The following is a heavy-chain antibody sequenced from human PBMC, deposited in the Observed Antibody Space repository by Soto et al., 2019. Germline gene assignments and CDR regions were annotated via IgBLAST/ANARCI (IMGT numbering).Heavy chain of an antibody. CDR3: ASARTSVTTYYCYYMDV. Sequence: QVQLQESGPGLVKPSQTLSLTCTVSGGSISSGGYYWSWIRQHPGKGLEWIGYIYYSGSTYYNPSLKSRVTISVDTSKNQFSLKLSSVSATDTAVYYCASARTSVTTYYCYYMDVWGKGTTVTVSS. D-gene: IGHD4-17*01. CDR2: IYYSGST. V-gene: IGHV4-31*03. J-gene: IGHJ6*03. CDR1: GGSISSGGYY.